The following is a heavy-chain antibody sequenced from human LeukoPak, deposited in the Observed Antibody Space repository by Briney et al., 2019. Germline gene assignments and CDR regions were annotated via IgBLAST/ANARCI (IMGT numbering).Heavy chain of an antibody. V-gene: IGHV1-18*01. J-gene: IGHJ3*02. CDR2: ISAYNGNT. Sequence: GASVKVSCKASGYTFTSYGISWVRQAPGQGLEWMGWISAYNGNTNYAQKLQGRVTMTTDTSTSTAYMELRSLRSDDTAVLYCARDLALYCSTTSCQDAFDIWGQGTMVTVSS. CDR1: GYTFTSYG. D-gene: IGHD2-2*01. CDR3: ARDLALYCSTTSCQDAFDI.